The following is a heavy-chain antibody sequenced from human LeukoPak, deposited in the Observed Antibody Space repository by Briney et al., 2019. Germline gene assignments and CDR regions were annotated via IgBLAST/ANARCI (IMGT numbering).Heavy chain of an antibody. V-gene: IGHV3-48*03. CDR1: GFTFSSSE. J-gene: IGHJ4*02. D-gene: IGHD2-2*01. CDR2: ISSSGSTK. Sequence: GGSLRLSCAASGFTFSSSEMNWVRQAPGKGREGVSSISSSGSTKYYADSVKGRFTISRDNAKNSLYLQMNSLRADDTAVYYCARGRAADQLLWYFDYWGQGTLVTVSS. CDR3: ARGRAADQLLWYFDY.